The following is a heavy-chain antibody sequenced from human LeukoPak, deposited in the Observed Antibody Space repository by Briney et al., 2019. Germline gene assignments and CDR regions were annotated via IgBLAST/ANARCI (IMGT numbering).Heavy chain of an antibody. CDR1: GGFISSYY. Sequence: SEALSLTCTVSGGFISSYYWSWIRQPPGKGLEWIGYISYSGSTNYNPSLKSRVTISVDTSRNQFSLKLSSVTAADTAVYYCARGRLGGSGSYYNALDYWGQGTLVTVSS. CDR2: ISYSGST. J-gene: IGHJ4*02. D-gene: IGHD3-10*01. CDR3: ARGRLGGSGSYYNALDY. V-gene: IGHV4-59*01.